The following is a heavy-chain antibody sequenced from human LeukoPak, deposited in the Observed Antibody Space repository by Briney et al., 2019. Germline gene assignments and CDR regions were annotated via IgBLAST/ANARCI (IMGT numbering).Heavy chain of an antibody. J-gene: IGHJ4*02. D-gene: IGHD5-24*01. Sequence: ASAKVSCKASGYTFTRYYMHWVRQAPGQGLEWMGIIDPSGGSTSYAQKFQGGVTMTRDATTSTVYLELNSLRSEDTAVYYCARDFGEMPNYWGQGTLVTVSS. V-gene: IGHV1-46*01. CDR2: IDPSGGST. CDR1: GYTFTRYY. CDR3: ARDFGEMPNY.